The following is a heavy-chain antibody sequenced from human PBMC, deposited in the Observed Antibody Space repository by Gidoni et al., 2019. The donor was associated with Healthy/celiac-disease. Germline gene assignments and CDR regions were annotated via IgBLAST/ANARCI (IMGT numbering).Heavy chain of an antibody. CDR1: VGSFSGYY. Sequence: QVHLQQWCAGLLKPSATLSLTCAVYVGSFSGYYWSWIRQPPGKGLEWIGEINHSGSTNYNPSLKSRVTISVDTSKNQFSLKLSSVTAADTAVYYCARGRGMSVYWGQGTLVTVSS. V-gene: IGHV4-34*01. J-gene: IGHJ4*02. CDR3: ARGRGMSVY. CDR2: INHSGST. D-gene: IGHD3-10*01.